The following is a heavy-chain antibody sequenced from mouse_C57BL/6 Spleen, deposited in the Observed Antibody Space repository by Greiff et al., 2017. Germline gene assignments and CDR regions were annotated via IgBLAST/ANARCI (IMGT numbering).Heavy chain of an antibody. CDR2: IYPGDGDT. CDR1: GYAFSSYW. D-gene: IGHD4-1*01. Sequence: QVQLQQSGAELVKPGASVKISCKASGYAFSSYWLNWVKQRPGKGLEWIGQIYPGDGDTNYNGKFKGKATLTADKSSSTAYMQLSSLTSEDSAVYFCARWGTGTNYAMDYWGQGTSVTVSS. J-gene: IGHJ4*01. CDR3: ARWGTGTNYAMDY. V-gene: IGHV1-80*01.